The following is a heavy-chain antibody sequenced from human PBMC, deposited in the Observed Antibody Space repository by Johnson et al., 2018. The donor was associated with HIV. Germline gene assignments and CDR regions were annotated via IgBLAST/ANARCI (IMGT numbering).Heavy chain of an antibody. J-gene: IGHJ3*02. V-gene: IGHV3-30-3*01. D-gene: IGHD4-23*01. CDR3: ARPSEPNYGGNSGMWWNAFDI. Sequence: QMQLVESGGGVVQPGRSLRLSCAASGFTFSSYAMHWVRQAPGKGLEWVAVISYDGSNKYYADSVKGRFTISRDNSKNTLYLQMNSRRAEDTAVYYCARPSEPNYGGNSGMWWNAFDIWGQGTMVTVSS. CDR2: ISYDGSNK. CDR1: GFTFSSYA.